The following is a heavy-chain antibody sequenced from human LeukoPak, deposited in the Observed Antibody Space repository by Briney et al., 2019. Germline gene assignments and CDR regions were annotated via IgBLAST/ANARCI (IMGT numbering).Heavy chain of an antibody. D-gene: IGHD5-18*01. CDR3: ARSMYGYSYGPFDY. J-gene: IGHJ4*02. Sequence: SETLSLTCNVSGGSIRGYYWSWIRQPPGKGLEWIGYIYYSGSTNYNPSLKSRVTISVDTSKNQFSLKLSSVTAADTAVYYCARSMYGYSYGPFDYWGQGTLVTVSS. V-gene: IGHV4-59*01. CDR1: GGSIRGYY. CDR2: IYYSGST.